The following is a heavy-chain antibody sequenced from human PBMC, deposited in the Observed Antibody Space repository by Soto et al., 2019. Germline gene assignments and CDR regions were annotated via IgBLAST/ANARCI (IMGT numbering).Heavy chain of an antibody. CDR1: GGTLSSYA. V-gene: IGHV1-69*06. D-gene: IGHD4-17*01. CDR2: IIPIFGTA. J-gene: IGHJ6*02. CDR3: ARGADYGDYDYYYYGMDV. Sequence: SVKVSCKASGGTLSSYAISWVRQAPGQGLEWMGGIIPIFGTANYAQKFQGRVTITADKSTSTAYMELSSLRSEDTAVYYCARGADYGDYDYYYYGMDVWGQGTTVTLS.